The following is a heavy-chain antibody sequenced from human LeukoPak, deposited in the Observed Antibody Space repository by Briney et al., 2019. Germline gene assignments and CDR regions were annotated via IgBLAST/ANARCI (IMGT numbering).Heavy chain of an antibody. J-gene: IGHJ3*01. CDR1: GFTFNTYE. D-gene: IGHD5-12*01. CDR3: ARVGYYYGLDF. CDR2: IGIGGRKI. Sequence: GGSLRLSCAASGFTFNTYEMSWVRQAPGKGLEWVSSIGIGGRKISYADSVKGRFTVSRDNAKTSLFLQVNSLGPEDTVTYYCARVGYYYGLDFWGQGTMITVSS. V-gene: IGHV3-48*03.